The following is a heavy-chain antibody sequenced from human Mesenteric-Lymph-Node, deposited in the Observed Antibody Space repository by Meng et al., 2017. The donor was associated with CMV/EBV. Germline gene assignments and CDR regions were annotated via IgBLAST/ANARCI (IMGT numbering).Heavy chain of an antibody. CDR3: ARDLSSHYYSSGNYYTLRWFDP. J-gene: IGHJ5*02. D-gene: IGHD3-10*01. Sequence: GGSLRLSCAASGLTFSSYSMNWVRQAPGKGLEWVSYISSSSSTIYYADSVKGRFTISRDNAKNSLYLQMNSLRAEDTALYYCARDLSSHYYSSGNYYTLRWFDPWGQGTLVTVSS. V-gene: IGHV3-48*04. CDR2: ISSSSSTI. CDR1: GLTFSSYS.